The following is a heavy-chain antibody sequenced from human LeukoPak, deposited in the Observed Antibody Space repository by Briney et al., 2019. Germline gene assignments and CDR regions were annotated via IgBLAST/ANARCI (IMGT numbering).Heavy chain of an antibody. Sequence: PGGSLRLSCAASGFTFSSYAMSWVRQAPGKGLEWVAVISYDGSNKYYADSVKGRFTISRDNSKNTLYLQMNSLRAEDTAVYYCAREGSYSSGWYYFDYWGQGTLVTVSS. CDR2: ISYDGSNK. D-gene: IGHD6-19*01. CDR3: AREGSYSSGWYYFDY. V-gene: IGHV3-30-3*01. J-gene: IGHJ4*02. CDR1: GFTFSSYA.